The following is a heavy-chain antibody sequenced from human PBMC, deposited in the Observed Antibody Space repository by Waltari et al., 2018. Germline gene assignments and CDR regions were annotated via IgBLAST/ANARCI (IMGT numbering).Heavy chain of an antibody. V-gene: IGHV1-69*13. J-gene: IGHJ4*02. CDR3: ARDLTYYYGSGSYPHPDY. CDR1: GGTFSSYA. Sequence: QVQLVQSGAEVKKPGSSVKVSCKASGGTFSSYAISWVRQAPGQGLEWMGGIIPIFGTANYAQKFQGRVTITADESTSTAYMELSSLRSEDTAVYYCARDLTYYYGSGSYPHPDYWGQGTLVTVSS. D-gene: IGHD3-10*01. CDR2: IIPIFGTA.